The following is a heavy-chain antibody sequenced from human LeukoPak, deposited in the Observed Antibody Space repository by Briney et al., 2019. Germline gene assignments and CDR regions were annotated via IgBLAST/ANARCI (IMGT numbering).Heavy chain of an antibody. D-gene: IGHD2-2*01. CDR1: GGSISSYY. CDR2: IYTSGST. V-gene: IGHV4-4*07. J-gene: IGHJ4*02. CDR3: ARGGYCSSTSCYVFDY. Sequence: PSETLSLTCTVSGGSISSYYWSWIRQPAGKGLEWIGRIYTSGSTNYNPSLKSRVSMSLDTSKNQFSLKLSSVTAADTAVYYCARGGYCSSTSCYVFDYWGQGTLVTVSS.